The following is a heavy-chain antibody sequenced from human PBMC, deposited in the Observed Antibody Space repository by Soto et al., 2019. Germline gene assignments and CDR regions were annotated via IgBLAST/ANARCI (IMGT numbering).Heavy chain of an antibody. Sequence: QVQLVQSGAEVKRPGSSVKVYCKTSGVSFTTYAFNWVRQAPGQGLEWMGAITPIFGTPDYAPKFQGRVTISADESTSSVYMELTSLRFDDTAVYYCASRAASGLFWGQGSLVTVSS. J-gene: IGHJ4*02. V-gene: IGHV1-69*01. CDR3: ASRAASGLF. CDR1: GVSFTTYA. CDR2: ITPIFGTP.